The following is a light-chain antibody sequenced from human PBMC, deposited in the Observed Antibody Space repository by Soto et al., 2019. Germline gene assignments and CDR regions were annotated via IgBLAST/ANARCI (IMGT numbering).Light chain of an antibody. CDR3: QQYNSYSCT. CDR2: KAS. V-gene: IGKV1-5*03. Sequence: DIQMTQSPSTLSGSVGDRVTITCRASQTISSWLAWYQQKPGKAPKLLIYKASTLKSGVPSRFTGSGSGTEFTITISSLQPVDFASYYCQQYNSYSCTFGQGTKVDIK. CDR1: QTISSW. J-gene: IGKJ1*01.